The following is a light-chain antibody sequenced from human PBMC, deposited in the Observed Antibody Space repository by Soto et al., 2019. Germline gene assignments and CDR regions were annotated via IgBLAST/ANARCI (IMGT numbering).Light chain of an antibody. Sequence: DIQMTQSPSTLSASVGGRVTITCRASQSVGAWVAWYQQKPGKAPKXLIYGASNLESGVPSRFSGSGSGTEFTLTISSLQPDDFATYYCQQYRSNPWRFGQGTKVDIK. CDR1: QSVGAW. CDR2: GAS. J-gene: IGKJ1*01. V-gene: IGKV1-5*01. CDR3: QQYRSNPWR.